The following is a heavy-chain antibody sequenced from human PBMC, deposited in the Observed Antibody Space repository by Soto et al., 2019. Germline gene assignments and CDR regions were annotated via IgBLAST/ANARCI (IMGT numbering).Heavy chain of an antibody. CDR3: ARGPPDWGFDF. J-gene: IGHJ4*02. CDR2: MSPKTGNT. CDR1: GYTFTSYD. V-gene: IGHV1-8*01. Sequence: QVQLVQSGADVKKPGASVKVSCKASGYTFTSYDINWVRQATGQGLEWIGWMSPKTGNTGYAQNFQGRVTMTRNPAISTAYMEPSSLTSEDTAVYYCARGPPDWGFDFWGQGTLVPVSS. D-gene: IGHD7-27*01.